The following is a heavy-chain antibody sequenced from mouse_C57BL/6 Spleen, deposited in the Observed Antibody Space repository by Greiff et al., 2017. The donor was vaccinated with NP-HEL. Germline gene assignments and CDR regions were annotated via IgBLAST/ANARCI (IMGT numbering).Heavy chain of an antibody. D-gene: IGHD1-1*01. V-gene: IGHV1-55*01. CDR3: ARLDYYGSSYGGGLAMDY. J-gene: IGHJ4*01. CDR1: GYTFTSYW. CDR2: IYPGSGST. Sequence: QVQLQQPGAELVKPGASVKMSCKASGYTFTSYWITWVKQRPGQGLEWIGDIYPGSGSTNYNEKFKSKATLTVDTSSSTAYMQLSSLTSEDSAVYYCARLDYYGSSYGGGLAMDYWGQGTSVTVSS.